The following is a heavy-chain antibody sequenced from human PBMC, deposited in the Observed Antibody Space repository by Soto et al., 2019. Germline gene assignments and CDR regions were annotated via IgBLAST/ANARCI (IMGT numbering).Heavy chain of an antibody. J-gene: IGHJ6*02. CDR3: ARYCSGGSXYAGHTAMVIYYYGMDV. CDR1: GFTFSSYS. V-gene: IGHV3-21*01. Sequence: PGGSLRLSCAASGFTFSSYSMNWVRQAPGKGLEWVSSISSSSSYIYYADSVKGRFTISRDNAKNSLYLQMNSLRAEDTAVYYCARYCSGGSXYAGHTAMVIYYYGMDVWGQGTTVTVSS. CDR2: ISSSSSYI. D-gene: IGHD2-15*01.